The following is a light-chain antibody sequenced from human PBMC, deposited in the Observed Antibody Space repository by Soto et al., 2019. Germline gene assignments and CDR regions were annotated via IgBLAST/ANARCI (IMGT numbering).Light chain of an antibody. V-gene: IGKV4-1*01. Sequence: DIVMTQSPDSLTVSLGERATINCKSSQSLLYSPTNKNYLAWYQQKSGQPPKLLICWASTRDSGVPDRFGGSGSGTDFSVTISSLEAADVAVYYCQQYDGSPRAFGQGTRVEIK. J-gene: IGKJ1*01. CDR2: WAS. CDR3: QQYDGSPRA. CDR1: QSLLYSPTNKNY.